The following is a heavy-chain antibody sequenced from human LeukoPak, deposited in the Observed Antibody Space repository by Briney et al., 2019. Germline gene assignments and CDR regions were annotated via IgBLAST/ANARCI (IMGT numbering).Heavy chain of an antibody. CDR3: ARGSSTRVYYYYYMDV. D-gene: IGHD6-6*01. V-gene: IGHV1-2*02. Sequence: ASVKVSCKASGYTFTDYYMHRVRQAPGQGLEWMGWINPYSGGTNYEQKFQGRVTMTRDTSISTAYMEVSRVRSDDTAMYYCARGSSTRVYYYYYMDVWGKGTTVTVSS. J-gene: IGHJ6*03. CDR2: INPYSGGT. CDR1: GYTFTDYY.